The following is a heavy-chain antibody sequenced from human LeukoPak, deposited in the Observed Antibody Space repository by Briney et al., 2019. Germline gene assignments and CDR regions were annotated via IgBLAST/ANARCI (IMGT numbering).Heavy chain of an antibody. CDR2: INHSGST. V-gene: IGHV4-34*01. CDR1: GGSFSGYY. J-gene: IGHJ6*03. Sequence: SETLSLTCAVYGGSFSGYYWSWIRQPPGKGLEWIGEINHSGSTNYNPSLKSRVTISVDTSKNQFSLKLSSVTAADTAVYYCARAATGYSSGWYGHYYYYMDVWGKGTTVTVSS. CDR3: ARAATGYSSGWYGHYYYYMDV. D-gene: IGHD6-19*01.